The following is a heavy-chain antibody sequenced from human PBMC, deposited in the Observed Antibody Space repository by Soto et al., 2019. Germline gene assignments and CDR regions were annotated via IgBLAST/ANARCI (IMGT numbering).Heavy chain of an antibody. CDR3: ARDLSGYDPLDY. CDR2: ISSSSSYI. Sequence: GGSLRLSCAGSGFTFSSYSMNWVRQAPGKGLEWVSSISSSSSYIYYADSVKGRFTISRDNAKNSLYLQMNSLRAEDTAVYYCARDLSGYDPLDYWGQGTLVTVSS. J-gene: IGHJ4*02. CDR1: GFTFSSYS. V-gene: IGHV3-21*01. D-gene: IGHD5-12*01.